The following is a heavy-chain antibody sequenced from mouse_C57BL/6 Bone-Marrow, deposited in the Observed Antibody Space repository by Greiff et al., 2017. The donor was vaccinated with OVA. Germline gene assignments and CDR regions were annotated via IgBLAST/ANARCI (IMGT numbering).Heavy chain of an antibody. Sequence: EVQLQQSGPELVKPGASVKISCKASGYSFTGYYMHWVKQSHGNILEWIGYIYPYNGVSSYNQNFKGKATLTVDNSSSPPYIALRSLTSDDSAVYYCTRGTGFDYWGQGTTLTVSS. CDR1: GYSFTGYY. D-gene: IGHD3-3*01. CDR2: IYPYNGVS. J-gene: IGHJ2*01. CDR3: TRGTGFDY. V-gene: IGHV1-31*01.